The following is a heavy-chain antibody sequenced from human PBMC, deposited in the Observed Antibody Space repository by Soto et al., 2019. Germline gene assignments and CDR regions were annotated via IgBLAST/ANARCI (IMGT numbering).Heavy chain of an antibody. CDR2: ISSSSSTI. V-gene: IGHV3-48*01. D-gene: IGHD3-10*01. J-gene: IGHJ4*02. CDR1: GFTFSSYS. Sequence: EVQLVESGGGLVQPGGSLRLSCAAYGFTFSSYSMNWVRQAPGKGLEWVSYISSSSSTIYYADSVKGRFTISRDNANNSLYLQMNSLRAEDTAVYYCARANYYGSPGDFDYWGQGTLVTVSS. CDR3: ARANYYGSPGDFDY.